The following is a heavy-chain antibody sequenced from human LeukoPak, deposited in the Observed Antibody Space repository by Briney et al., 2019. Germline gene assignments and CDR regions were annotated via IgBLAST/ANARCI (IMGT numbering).Heavy chain of an antibody. Sequence: GGSLRLSCAASGFTFSSYGMSWVRQAPGKGLEWVSAISGSGGSTYYADSVKGRFTISRDNSKNTLYLQMNSPRAEDTAVYYCARTGRLSSSWYWFGPWGQGTLVTVSS. CDR2: ISGSGGST. CDR1: GFTFSSYG. CDR3: ARTGRLSSSWYWFGP. J-gene: IGHJ5*02. V-gene: IGHV3-23*01. D-gene: IGHD6-13*01.